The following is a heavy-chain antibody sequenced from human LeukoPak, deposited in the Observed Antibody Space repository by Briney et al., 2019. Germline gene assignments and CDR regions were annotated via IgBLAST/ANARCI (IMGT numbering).Heavy chain of an antibody. CDR1: GFQFSKDW. J-gene: IGHJ4*02. V-gene: IGHV3-7*01. Sequence: GGSLRLSCEGSGFQFSKDWMTWVRQAPGKGLEWVANIKEDASLKNYVDSLKGRFTISRDNARNSLYLQMNSLRVEDTAVYYCARTILTGYEYWGQGTLVTVSS. D-gene: IGHD3-9*01. CDR3: ARTILTGYEY. CDR2: IKEDASLK.